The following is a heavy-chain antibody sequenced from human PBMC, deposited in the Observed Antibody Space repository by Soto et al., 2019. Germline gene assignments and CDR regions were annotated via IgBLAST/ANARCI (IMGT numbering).Heavy chain of an antibody. CDR3: ATLVRGGYYSDY. J-gene: IGHJ4*02. V-gene: IGHV4-38-2*01. CDR1: GYSISSGYY. D-gene: IGHD3-10*01. CDR2: IYHSGST. Sequence: SETLSLTCAVSGYSISSGYYWGWIRQPPGKGLEWIGSIYHSGSTYYNPSLKSRVTISVDTSKNQFSLKLSSVTAADTAVYYCATLVRGGYYSDYWGQGTLVTVSS.